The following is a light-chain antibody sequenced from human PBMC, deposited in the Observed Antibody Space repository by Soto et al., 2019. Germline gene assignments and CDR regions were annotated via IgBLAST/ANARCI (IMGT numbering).Light chain of an antibody. CDR1: QSISSW. CDR2: DAS. CDR3: QHYNSYSEA. V-gene: IGKV1-5*01. J-gene: IGKJ1*01. Sequence: EIQMTQSPSTLSASVGDRVTITCRASQSISSWLAWYQQKPGKAPKLLIYDASSLESGVPSRFSGSGSGTEFTLTISSLQSDDFATYYCQHYNSYSEAFAQGTKVDIK.